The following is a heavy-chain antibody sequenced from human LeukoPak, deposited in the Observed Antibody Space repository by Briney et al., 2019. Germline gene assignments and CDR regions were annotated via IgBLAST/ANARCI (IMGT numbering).Heavy chain of an antibody. Sequence: SETLSLTCTVSGGSISSYYWSWIRQPPGKGLEWIGYIYDSGNTNYNPSLKSRVTILVDTSKNQFSLKVRSVTAADTAVYYCAKGEGDYWGQGTLVTVSS. CDR3: AKGEGDY. CDR1: GGSISSYY. CDR2: IYDSGNT. J-gene: IGHJ4*02. V-gene: IGHV4-59*01. D-gene: IGHD2-21*01.